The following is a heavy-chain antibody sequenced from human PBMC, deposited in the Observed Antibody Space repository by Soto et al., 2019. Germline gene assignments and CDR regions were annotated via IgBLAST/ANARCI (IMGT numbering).Heavy chain of an antibody. CDR2: ISYDGSNK. CDR3: ARGYVFWSCYYYPYVMDV. V-gene: IGHV3-30-3*01. J-gene: IGHJ6*02. Sequence: GGSLRLSCAASGFTFSSYAMHWVRQAPGKGLEWVAVISYDGSNKNHADTVKGRFTISRDNSKNTLYLQMNSLRAEDTAVYYCARGYVFWSCYYYPYVMDVWGQGTTVTGSS. CDR1: GFTFSSYA. D-gene: IGHD3-3*01.